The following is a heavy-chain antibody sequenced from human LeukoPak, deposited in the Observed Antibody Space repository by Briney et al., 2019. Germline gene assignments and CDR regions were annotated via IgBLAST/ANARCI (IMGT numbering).Heavy chain of an antibody. D-gene: IGHD6-6*01. Sequence: GGSLRLSCTASGFTFDDYGMSWVPQAPGKGLEWVANIKQDGSEKYSVDSVKGRFIISRDNAKNSLYLQRNSLRAEDTAVYYCARDSDRSSYDYWGQGTLVTVSS. J-gene: IGHJ4*02. CDR2: IKQDGSEK. CDR3: ARDSDRSSYDY. CDR1: GFTFDDYG. V-gene: IGHV3-7*01.